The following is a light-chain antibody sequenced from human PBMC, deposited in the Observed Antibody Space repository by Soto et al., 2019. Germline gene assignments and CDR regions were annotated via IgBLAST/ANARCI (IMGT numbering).Light chain of an antibody. CDR3: QSYDSSLSGAV. Sequence: QSVLTQPPSVSGAPGQRVTISCTGSSSNIGAGYDVNWYQQRPGTAPKLLIYGNSNRPSGVPDRFSGSKSGNSASLAITGLQAEDEADYYCQSYDSSLSGAVFGGGTKLTV. J-gene: IGLJ2*01. CDR1: SSNIGAGYD. V-gene: IGLV1-40*01. CDR2: GNS.